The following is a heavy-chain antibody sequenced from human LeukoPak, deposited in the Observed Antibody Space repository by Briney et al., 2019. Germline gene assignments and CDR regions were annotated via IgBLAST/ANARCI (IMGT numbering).Heavy chain of an antibody. CDR1: GGSISSYY. D-gene: IGHD2-15*01. CDR3: AKDLSWYCSGGSCSLLSFDY. Sequence: SETLSLTCTVSGGSISSYYWSWIRQPAGKGLEWIGRIYTSGSTNYNPSLKSRVTMSVDTSKNQFSLKLSSVTAADTAVYYCAKDLSWYCSGGSCSLLSFDYWGQGTLVTVSS. CDR2: IYTSGST. J-gene: IGHJ4*02. V-gene: IGHV4-4*07.